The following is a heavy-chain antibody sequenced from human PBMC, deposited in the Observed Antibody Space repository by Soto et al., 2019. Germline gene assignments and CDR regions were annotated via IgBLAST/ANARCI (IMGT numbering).Heavy chain of an antibody. J-gene: IGHJ3*01. V-gene: IGHV3-7*01. CDR2: IKPDGGEK. CDR1: GFTFNTYW. CDR3: ARDGPWAFDV. Sequence: EVQLVESGGGLVQPGGSLRLSCGASGFTFNTYWMSWVRQAPGKGPEWVTNIKPDGGEKNYVGSVKGRFTISRDNAKNLLYLQMNSLRVEDAALYYCARDGPWAFDVWGQGTLVTVSS.